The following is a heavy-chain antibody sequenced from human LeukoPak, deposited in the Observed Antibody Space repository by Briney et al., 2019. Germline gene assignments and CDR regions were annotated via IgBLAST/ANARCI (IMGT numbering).Heavy chain of an antibody. CDR3: ARGVVEQPPYYMDV. Sequence: GGSLRLSCATSGFSISEYSVNWVRQAPEKGLEWVSAISSRRVYIFYADSVKGRFTISRDDTKSSVTLQMNSLTAEDTAVYYCARGVVEQPPYYMDVWGEGTTVIVSS. CDR1: GFSISEYS. J-gene: IGHJ6*03. CDR2: ISSRRVYI. D-gene: IGHD2-21*01. V-gene: IGHV3-21*01.